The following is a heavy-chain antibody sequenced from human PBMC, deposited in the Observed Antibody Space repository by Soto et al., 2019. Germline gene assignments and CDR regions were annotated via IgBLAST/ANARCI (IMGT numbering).Heavy chain of an antibody. J-gene: IGHJ4*02. CDR1: GYTLTSYS. Sequence: QVQLVQSGAEVKKPGASVRVSCKASGYTLTSYSMHWVRQAPGQGLEWMGIINPSGDNIRYAQNFQGRVTMTRDTSTSTVYLELSSLRSEDTAIYYWARDPQGYCSGGRCYHVDYWGQGTLVTVSS. D-gene: IGHD2-15*01. V-gene: IGHV1-46*01. CDR3: ARDPQGYCSGGRCYHVDY. CDR2: INPSGDNI.